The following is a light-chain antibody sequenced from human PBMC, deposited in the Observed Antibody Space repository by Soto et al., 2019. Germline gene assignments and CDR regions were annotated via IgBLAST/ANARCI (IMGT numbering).Light chain of an antibody. CDR1: QSVARSS. Sequence: ENVLTQSPGRLSLSPGERATLSCRASQSVARSSIAWYQQKVGQPPRLLIHGASGRATGVPDRISGSGSGTVFTLTIERVEAEDFEVYHCQQYATSPLTFGGGTTLEIK. V-gene: IGKV3-20*01. CDR3: QQYATSPLT. CDR2: GAS. J-gene: IGKJ4*01.